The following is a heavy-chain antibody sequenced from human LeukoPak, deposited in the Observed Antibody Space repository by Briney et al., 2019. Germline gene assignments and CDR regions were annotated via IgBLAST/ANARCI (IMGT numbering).Heavy chain of an antibody. CDR3: ARGSQVIVPAAQNWFDP. CDR1: GYTFTGYY. D-gene: IGHD2-2*01. Sequence: ASVKVSCKASGYTFTGYYIHWVRQAPGQGLEWMVRINPNSGGTNYAQKFQGRVTMTRDTSISTAYMELSRLRSDDTAVYYCARGSQVIVPAAQNWFDPWGQGTLVTVSS. V-gene: IGHV1-2*06. J-gene: IGHJ5*02. CDR2: INPNSGGT.